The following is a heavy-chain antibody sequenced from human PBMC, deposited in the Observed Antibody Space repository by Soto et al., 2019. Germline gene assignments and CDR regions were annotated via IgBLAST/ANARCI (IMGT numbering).Heavy chain of an antibody. V-gene: IGHV4-59*01. CDR2: IYYTGST. J-gene: IGHJ3*02. CDR1: GGSISSYY. CDR3: ARDLPLDYDILTGYYINHAFDI. D-gene: IGHD3-9*01. Sequence: SETLSLTCTVSGGSISSYYWSWVRQPPGKGLEWIGYIYYTGSTYYNPSLKSRVTMSIDTSRSQLLLQLNSVTAADTAVYYCARDLPLDYDILTGYYINHAFDIWGQGTMVTVS.